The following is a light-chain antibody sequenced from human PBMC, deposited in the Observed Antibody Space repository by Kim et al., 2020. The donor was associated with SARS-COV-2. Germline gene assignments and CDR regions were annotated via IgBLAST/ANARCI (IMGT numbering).Light chain of an antibody. CDR2: VGTGGIVG. CDR1: SGYSNYK. Sequence: PVLTQPPSASASLGASVTLTCTLSSGYSNYKVDWYQQRPGKGPRFVMRVGTGGIVGSKGDGIPDRFSVLGSGLNRYLTIKNIQEEDEGDYHCGADHGSGSNFVYVFGTGTKVTVL. V-gene: IGLV9-49*01. CDR3: GADHGSGSNFVYV. J-gene: IGLJ1*01.